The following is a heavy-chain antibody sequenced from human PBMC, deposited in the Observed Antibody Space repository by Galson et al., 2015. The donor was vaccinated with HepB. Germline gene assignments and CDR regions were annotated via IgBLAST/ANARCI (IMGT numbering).Heavy chain of an antibody. D-gene: IGHD6-13*01. CDR1: GFTFSSYA. V-gene: IGHV3-23*01. CDR3: ARDPSIAAAGTPFDY. Sequence: SLRLSCAASGFTFSSYAMSWVRQAPGKGLEWVSAISGSGGSTYYADSVKGRFTISRDNSKNTLYLQMNSLRAEDTAVYYCARDPSIAAAGTPFDYWGQGTLVTVSS. J-gene: IGHJ4*02. CDR2: ISGSGGST.